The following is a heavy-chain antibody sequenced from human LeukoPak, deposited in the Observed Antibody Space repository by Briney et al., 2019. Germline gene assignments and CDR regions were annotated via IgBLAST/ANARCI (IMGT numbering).Heavy chain of an antibody. V-gene: IGHV3-48*03. CDR1: GFTFSSYE. D-gene: IGHD2-15*01. J-gene: IGHJ4*02. CDR3: AKGNVVVVAATYFDY. CDR2: ISSSGTTI. Sequence: GGSLRLSCAASGFTFSSYEMNWVRQAPGKGLEWISYISSSGTTIYYADSVKGRFTISRDNAKNSLYLQMNSLRAEDTAVYYCAKGNVVVVAATYFDYWGQGTLVTVSS.